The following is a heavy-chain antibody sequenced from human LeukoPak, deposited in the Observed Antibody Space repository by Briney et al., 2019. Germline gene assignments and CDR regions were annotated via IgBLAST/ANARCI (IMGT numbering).Heavy chain of an antibody. CDR2: IDTSGGYI. J-gene: IGHJ2*01. D-gene: IGHD4-11*01. V-gene: IGHV3-21*01. CDR1: GFTFTSYG. Sequence: GGSLRLSCTASGFTFTSYGMNWVRQAPGKGLEWVSFIDTSGGYIYYGDSLKGRVTISRDNAKNSLYLQMNGLRAEDTAVYYCARAPDYYFDLWGRGTLVTVSS. CDR3: ARAPDYYFDL.